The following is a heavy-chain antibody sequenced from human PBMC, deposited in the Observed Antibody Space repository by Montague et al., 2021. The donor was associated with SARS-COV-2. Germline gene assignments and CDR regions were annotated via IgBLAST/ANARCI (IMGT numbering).Heavy chain of an antibody. CDR3: VRHAGQVLRGFMISSWALEY. Sequence: SETLSLTCSVSGVSVSSEHYSWGWIRQPPGKRSAWIGSIYYTGTTDYNPSLKRRVSISVDTSKDRFSLQLTSVTAADTGVYYCVRHAGQVLRGFMISSWALEYWGQGILVTVSS. J-gene: IGHJ4*02. D-gene: IGHD3-10*01. CDR2: IYYTGTT. V-gene: IGHV4-39*02. CDR1: GVSVSSEHYS.